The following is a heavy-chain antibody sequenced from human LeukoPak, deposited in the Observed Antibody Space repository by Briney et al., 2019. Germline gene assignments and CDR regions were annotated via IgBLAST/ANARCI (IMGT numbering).Heavy chain of an antibody. V-gene: IGHV4-59*01. Sequence: KTSETLSLTCTLSGGSFSPAHWSWIRQPPGKGLEWIGVICDNGHTDYNPSLKSRVTISVDTSKRQFSLKLSSLAAADTAVYYCATGRDPYKTGHWGQGTLVTVSS. CDR2: ICDNGHT. D-gene: IGHD3-10*01. CDR3: ATGRDPYKTGH. CDR1: GGSFSPAH. J-gene: IGHJ4*02.